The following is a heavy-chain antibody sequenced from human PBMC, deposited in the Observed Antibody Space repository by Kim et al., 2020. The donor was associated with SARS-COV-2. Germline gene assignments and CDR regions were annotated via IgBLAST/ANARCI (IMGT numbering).Heavy chain of an antibody. CDR2: TRNKANSYTT. CDR3: ARGPRYYYDSSGYYYYNY. D-gene: IGHD3-22*01. Sequence: GGSLRLSCAASGFTFSDHYMDWVRQAPGKGLEWVGRTRNKANSYTTEYAASVKGRFTISRDDSKNSLYLQMNSLKTEDTAVYYCARGPRYYYDSSGYYYYNYWGQGTLVTVSS. V-gene: IGHV3-72*01. J-gene: IGHJ4*02. CDR1: GFTFSDHY.